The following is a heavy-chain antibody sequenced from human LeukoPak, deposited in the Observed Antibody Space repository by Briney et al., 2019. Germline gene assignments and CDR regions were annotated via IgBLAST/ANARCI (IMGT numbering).Heavy chain of an antibody. CDR3: ARAPQIAAAPSNSWFDP. CDR1: GYTFTGYY. J-gene: IGHJ5*02. CDR2: INPNSGGT. Sequence: GASVKVSCKASGYTFTGYYMHWVRQAPGQGLEWMGRINPNSGGTNYAQKFQGRVTVTRDTSISTAYMELSRLSSDDTAVYYCARAPQIAAAPSNSWFDPRGQGTLVTVSS. V-gene: IGHV1-2*06. D-gene: IGHD6-13*01.